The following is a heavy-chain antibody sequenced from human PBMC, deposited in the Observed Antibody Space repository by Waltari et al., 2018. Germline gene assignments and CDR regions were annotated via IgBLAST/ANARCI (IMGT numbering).Heavy chain of an antibody. Sequence: EVHLLESGGGLIQPGGSLRLSCVASGFTVSVYAMSWVRQAPGRGLEWVSSISGSGSITYYADSVKGRFTVSRDKSKNTLFLQMNSLTDEDTGIYYCAKDLGVVQENWGPGTPVTVSS. V-gene: IGHV3-23*01. CDR1: GFTVSVYA. J-gene: IGHJ4*02. CDR2: ISGSGSIT. D-gene: IGHD3-3*01. CDR3: AKDLGVVQEN.